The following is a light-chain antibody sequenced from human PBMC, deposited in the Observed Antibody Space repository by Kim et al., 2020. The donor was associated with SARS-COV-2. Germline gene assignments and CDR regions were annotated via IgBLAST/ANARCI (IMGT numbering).Light chain of an antibody. CDR3: QTWGTGILV. V-gene: IGLV4-69*01. J-gene: IGLJ3*02. Sequence: QLVLTQSPSASASLGASVKLTCTLSSGHSNYAIAWHQQQPEKGPRFLMNLNSDGSHSKGDGIPDRFSGSSYGAERYLTISSLQSEDEADYYCQTWGTGILVFGGGTQLTVL. CDR1: SGHSNYA. CDR2: LNSDGSH.